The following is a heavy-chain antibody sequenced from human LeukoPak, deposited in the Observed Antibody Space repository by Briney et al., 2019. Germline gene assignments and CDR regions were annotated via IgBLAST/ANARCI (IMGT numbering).Heavy chain of an antibody. Sequence: GGSLRLSCAASGFTFSSYWMSWVRQAPGKGLEWVANIKQDGSEKYYVDSVKGRFTISRDNAKNSLYLQMNSLRAEDTAVYYCARVIDGDTAMEPDYWGQGTLVTVSS. V-gene: IGHV3-7*01. CDR3: ARVIDGDTAMEPDY. CDR2: IKQDGSEK. CDR1: GFTFSSYW. D-gene: IGHD5-18*01. J-gene: IGHJ4*02.